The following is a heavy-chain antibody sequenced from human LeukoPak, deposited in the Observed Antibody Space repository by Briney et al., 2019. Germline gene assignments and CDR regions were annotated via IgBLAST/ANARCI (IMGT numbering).Heavy chain of an antibody. CDR3: AIPGGRVGESLNGIDY. V-gene: IGHV3-30*02. CDR2: IQYDGSKK. Sequence: GGSLRLSCAASGCAFSNYGLHWVRQAPGKGLEWVAFIQYDGSKKFHTDSVKGRFTISRDNSKNTLFLQMNSLRAEDTAVYYCAIPGGRVGESLNGIDYWGQGTLVTVS. J-gene: IGHJ4*02. D-gene: IGHD3-10*01. CDR1: GCAFSNYG.